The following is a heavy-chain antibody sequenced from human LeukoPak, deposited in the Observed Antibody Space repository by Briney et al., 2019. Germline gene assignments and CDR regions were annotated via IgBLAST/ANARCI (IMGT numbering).Heavy chain of an antibody. CDR3: AKDVWFGELFGKENWFDP. CDR1: GFTFSTYA. D-gene: IGHD3-10*01. V-gene: IGHV3-23*01. CDR2: ISGSGGMT. J-gene: IGHJ5*02. Sequence: GGSLRLSCAASGFTFSTYAMSWGRQAPGKGLGWVSAISGSGGMTYYADSVKGRFTISRDNSKNTLYLQMNGLRAEDTAVYYCAKDVWFGELFGKENWFDPWGQGTLVTVSS.